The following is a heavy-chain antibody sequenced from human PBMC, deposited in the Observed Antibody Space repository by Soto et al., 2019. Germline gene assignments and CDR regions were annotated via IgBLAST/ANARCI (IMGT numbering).Heavy chain of an antibody. CDR2: INPNSGGT. D-gene: IGHD1-1*01. CDR1: GYTFSDYY. J-gene: IGHJ4*02. Sequence: ASVKVSCKASGYTFSDYYIHWVRQAPGQGLEWMGWINPNSGGTKYAPKFQGGVTMTRDTSITTAYMELSRLRSGDTAVYYCAREPATAKPEGVDSWGQGTLVTVSS. V-gene: IGHV1-2*02. CDR3: AREPATAKPEGVDS.